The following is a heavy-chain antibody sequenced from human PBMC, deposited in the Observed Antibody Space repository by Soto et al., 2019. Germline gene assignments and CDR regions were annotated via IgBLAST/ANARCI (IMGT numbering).Heavy chain of an antibody. CDR1: GFTFSSYW. V-gene: IGHV3-7*03. CDR3: ARQRFLEWLLSPRDYYYGMDV. CDR2: IKQDGSEK. J-gene: IGHJ6*02. Sequence: PGGSLRLSCAASGFTFSSYWMSWVRQAPGKGLEWVANIKQDGSEKYYVDSVKGRFTISRDNAKNSLYLQMNSLRAEDTAVYYCARQRFLEWLLSPRDYYYGMDVWGQGTTVTVSS. D-gene: IGHD3-3*01.